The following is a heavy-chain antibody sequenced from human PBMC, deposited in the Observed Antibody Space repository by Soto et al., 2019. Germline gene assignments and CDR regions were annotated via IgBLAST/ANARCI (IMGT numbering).Heavy chain of an antibody. CDR1: GFTFSNSA. CDR2: IRDSDSGGST. Sequence: GGSLRLSCAASGFTFSNSAMTWVRQAPAKGLEWVSTIRDSDSGGSTFYADSVKGRFTISRDDSKNTLYLQMSSLRAEDTAMYYCAKVRVGIDVDFDYWGQGALVTVS. CDR3: AKVRVGIDVDFDY. J-gene: IGHJ4*02. V-gene: IGHV3-23*01. D-gene: IGHD2-21*01.